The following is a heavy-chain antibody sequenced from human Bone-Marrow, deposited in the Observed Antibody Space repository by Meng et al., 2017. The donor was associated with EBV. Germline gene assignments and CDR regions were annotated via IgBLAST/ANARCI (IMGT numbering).Heavy chain of an antibody. CDR2: INAGNGNT. Sequence: VQVVRSGAEVKKPGASVKFSGKASGYTFTSYAMHWVRQAPGQRLEWMGWINAGNGNTKYSQKFQGRVTITRDTSASTAYMELSSLRSEDTAVYYCASNLLGSSGYPDWGQGTLVTVSS. CDR3: ASNLLGSSGYPD. CDR1: GYTFTSYA. J-gene: IGHJ4*02. D-gene: IGHD3-22*01. V-gene: IGHV1-3*01.